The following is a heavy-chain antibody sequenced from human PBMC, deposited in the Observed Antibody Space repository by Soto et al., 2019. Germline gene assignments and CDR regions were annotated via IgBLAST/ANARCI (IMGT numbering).Heavy chain of an antibody. D-gene: IGHD3-22*01. Sequence: QVQLVESGGGVVQPGRSLRLSCAASGLTFTNHAMHWVRQAPGRGLEWVAVISYDGSSEYYADSVKGRVTFSRDNSKNTLFLQMNSLRPDDTAVYYCARGASSAYPHEGVDIWGQGTMVIVSS. J-gene: IGHJ3*02. CDR3: ARGASSAYPHEGVDI. CDR1: GLTFTNHA. V-gene: IGHV3-30-3*01. CDR2: ISYDGSSE.